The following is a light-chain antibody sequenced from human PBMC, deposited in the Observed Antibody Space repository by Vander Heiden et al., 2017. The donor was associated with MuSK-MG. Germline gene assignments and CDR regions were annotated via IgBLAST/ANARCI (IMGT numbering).Light chain of an antibody. Sequence: DIQMTQSPSSLSASVGDRVTITCRASQSISSYLNWYQQKPGKAPKLLIYAASSLQSGVPSRFSGSGYGTDFTLTISSRQPEDFAPYYCQQSDCNPSLTFGGGTKVEIK. CDR2: AAS. CDR1: QSISSY. V-gene: IGKV1-39*01. J-gene: IGKJ4*01. CDR3: QQSDCNPSLT.